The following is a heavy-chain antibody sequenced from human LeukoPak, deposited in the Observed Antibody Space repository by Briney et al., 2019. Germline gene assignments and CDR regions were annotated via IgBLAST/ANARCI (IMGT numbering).Heavy chain of an antibody. V-gene: IGHV4-34*01. Sequence: SETLSLTCAVYGGSFSGYYWSWIRQPPGKGLEWIGEINHSGSTNYNPSLKSRVTISVDTSKNQFSLKPSSVTAADTAVYYCARGRVRFQFPFDYWGQGTLVTVSS. D-gene: IGHD4-17*01. CDR1: GGSFSGYY. J-gene: IGHJ4*02. CDR2: INHSGST. CDR3: ARGRVRFQFPFDY.